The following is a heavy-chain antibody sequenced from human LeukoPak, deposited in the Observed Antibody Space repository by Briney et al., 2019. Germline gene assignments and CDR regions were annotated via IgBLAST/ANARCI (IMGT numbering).Heavy chain of an antibody. Sequence: PEGSLRLSCAASGFTFDDYAMHWVQQAPGKDLEWVSGISWNSGSIGYADSVKGRFTISRDNAKNSLYLQMNSLRAEDMALYYCAKDMWLEWLSGPFDYWGQGTLVTVSS. CDR1: GFTFDDYA. D-gene: IGHD3-3*01. CDR3: AKDMWLEWLSGPFDY. J-gene: IGHJ4*02. V-gene: IGHV3-9*03. CDR2: ISWNSGSI.